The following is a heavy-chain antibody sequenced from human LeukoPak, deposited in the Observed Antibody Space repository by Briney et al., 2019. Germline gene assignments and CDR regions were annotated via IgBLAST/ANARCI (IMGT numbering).Heavy chain of an antibody. J-gene: IGHJ4*02. CDR2: ISGDGGST. Sequence: PGGSLRLSCAASGFTFDDYAMHWVRQAPGKGLEWVSLISGDGGSTYYADSVKGRFTISRDNSKNSLHLQLNSLRTGDTALYYCAKAVEQQPFDYWGQKTLVTVSS. D-gene: IGHD6-13*01. CDR1: GFTFDDYA. V-gene: IGHV3-43*02. CDR3: AKAVEQQPFDY.